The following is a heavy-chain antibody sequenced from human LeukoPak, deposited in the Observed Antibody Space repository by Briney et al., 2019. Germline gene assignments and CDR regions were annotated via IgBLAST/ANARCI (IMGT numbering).Heavy chain of an antibody. Sequence: GGSLRLSCAASGFTSSSYEMNWVRQAPGKGLEWVSYISSSGSTIYYADSVKGRFTISRDNAKNSLYLQMNSLRAEDTAVYYCARVARLGGGRRGDFGYWGQGTLVTVSS. V-gene: IGHV3-48*03. J-gene: IGHJ4*02. CDR1: GFTSSSYE. D-gene: IGHD4-23*01. CDR2: ISSSGSTI. CDR3: ARVARLGGGRRGDFGY.